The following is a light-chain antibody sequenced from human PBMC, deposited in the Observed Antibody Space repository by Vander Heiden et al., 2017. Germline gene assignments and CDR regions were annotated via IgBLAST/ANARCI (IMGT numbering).Light chain of an antibody. CDR1: SSNIGAGYD. Sequence: QSVLTQPPSVSGAPGQRVTIPCTGRSSNIGAGYDVHWYQQFPGTAPKLLIYTNSNRPSGVPDRFSGSKSGTSASLAITGLQAEDEADYYCQAYDSSLSGSRVFGGGTKLTVL. J-gene: IGLJ2*01. V-gene: IGLV1-40*01. CDR2: TNS. CDR3: QAYDSSLSGSRV.